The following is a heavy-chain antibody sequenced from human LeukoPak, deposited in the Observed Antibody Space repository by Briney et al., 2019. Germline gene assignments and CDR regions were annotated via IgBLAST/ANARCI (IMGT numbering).Heavy chain of an antibody. Sequence: SETLSLTCTVSGGSISSSSYYWGWIRQPPGKGLEWIGSIYYSGSTYYNPSPKSRVTISVDTSKNQFSLKLSSVTAADTAVYYCARGWQWLDSDAFDIWGQGTMVTVSS. CDR1: GGSISSSSYY. V-gene: IGHV4-39*01. D-gene: IGHD6-19*01. CDR2: IYYSGST. CDR3: ARGWQWLDSDAFDI. J-gene: IGHJ3*02.